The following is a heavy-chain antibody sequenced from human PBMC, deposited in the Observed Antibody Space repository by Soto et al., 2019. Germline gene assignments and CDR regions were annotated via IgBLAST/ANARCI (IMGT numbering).Heavy chain of an antibody. CDR3: ARDYDSSGREY. J-gene: IGHJ4*02. CDR2: INPSGGST. D-gene: IGHD3-22*01. Sequence: ASVKVSCKASGYTFISYGISWVRQAPGQGLEWMGIINPSGGSTSYAQKFQGRVTMTRDTSTSTVYMELSSLGSEDTAVYYCARDYDSSGREYWGQGTLVTVS. V-gene: IGHV1-46*03. CDR1: GYTFISYG.